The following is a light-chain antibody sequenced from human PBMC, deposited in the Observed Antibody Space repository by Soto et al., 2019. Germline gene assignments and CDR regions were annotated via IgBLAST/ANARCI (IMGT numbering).Light chain of an antibody. V-gene: IGKV1-5*03. CDR2: RAS. CDR1: QSISGW. J-gene: IGKJ1*01. CDR3: QQYNSYPWT. Sequence: DIPMTQSPPTLSASVGDRITITCRASQSISGWLAWFQQKPGKAPKLLIYRASSLESGVPSRFSGSGSGTEFTLTISSLQPDDFATCYCQQYNSYPWTFGQGTKVDIK.